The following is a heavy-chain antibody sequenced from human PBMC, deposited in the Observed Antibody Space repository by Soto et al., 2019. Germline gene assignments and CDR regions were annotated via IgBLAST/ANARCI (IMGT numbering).Heavy chain of an antibody. V-gene: IGHV4-61*08. D-gene: IGHD3-3*01. CDR3: ARGDFWSGYYIDY. CDR2: IYYSGST. CDR1: GGSISSGDYY. J-gene: IGHJ4*02. Sequence: SETLSLTCTVSGGSISSGDYYWSWIRQPPGKGLEWIGHIYYSGSTNYNPSLKSRVTISVDTSKNQFSLKLSSVTAADTAVYYCARGDFWSGYYIDYWGQGTLVTVSS.